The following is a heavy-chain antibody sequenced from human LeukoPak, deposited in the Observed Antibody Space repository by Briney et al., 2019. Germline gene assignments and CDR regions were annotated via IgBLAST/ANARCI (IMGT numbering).Heavy chain of an antibody. CDR1: GCSITSYF. J-gene: IGHJ4*02. Sequence: PSETLSLTCTVSGCSITSYFWSWIRQPPGKGLEWIGYIFHSGSTNYNPSLKSRVTISVDTSKNQFSLKLSSVAAADTAVYYCAIGPGLDYWGQGTLVTVSS. CDR3: AIGPGLDY. CDR2: IFHSGST. V-gene: IGHV4-59*08.